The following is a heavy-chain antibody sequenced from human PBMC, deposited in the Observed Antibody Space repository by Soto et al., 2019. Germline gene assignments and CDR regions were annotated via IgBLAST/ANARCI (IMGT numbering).Heavy chain of an antibody. Sequence: EVQLLESGGGLVQPGGSLRLSCVASGFIFSGFAMSWVRQAPGKGLVWVSSITGTGVSIYYADSVRGRCTISRDNSKNTLYLQMSSLRAEDTARYYCAKDSIPYSSSYDLDHWGRGALVTVSS. J-gene: IGHJ4*02. CDR3: AKDSIPYSSSYDLDH. D-gene: IGHD6-6*01. CDR2: ITGTGVSI. V-gene: IGHV3-23*01. CDR1: GFIFSGFA.